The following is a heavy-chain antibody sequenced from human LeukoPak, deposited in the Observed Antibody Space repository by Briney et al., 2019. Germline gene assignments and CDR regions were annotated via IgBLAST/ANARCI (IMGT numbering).Heavy chain of an antibody. J-gene: IGHJ4*02. CDR1: GGTFSSYA. V-gene: IGHV1-69*04. Sequence: EASVKVSCKASGGTFSSYAISWVRQAPGQGLEWMGRIIPILGIANYAQKFQGRVTITADKSTSTAYMELSSLTAEDTAVYYCARERLLSAAGHFDHWGQGTLVTVSS. CDR3: ARERLLSAAGHFDH. D-gene: IGHD6-13*01. CDR2: IIPILGIA.